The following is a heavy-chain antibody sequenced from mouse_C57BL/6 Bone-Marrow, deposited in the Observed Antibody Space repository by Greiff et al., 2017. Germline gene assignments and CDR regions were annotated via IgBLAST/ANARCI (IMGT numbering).Heavy chain of an antibody. CDR3: ARSDGSSTTD. J-gene: IGHJ2*01. Sequence: QSGAELVRPGSSVKLSCKASYFAFMASAMHWVKQRPGHGLEWIGTFTMYSDATEYRETFKGKATLTANTSSSTAYMELSSLTSEDSAFYYCARSDGSSTTDWGQGTTLTVSS. V-gene: IGHV1-49*01. D-gene: IGHD1-1*01. CDR2: FTMYSDAT. CDR1: YFAFMASA.